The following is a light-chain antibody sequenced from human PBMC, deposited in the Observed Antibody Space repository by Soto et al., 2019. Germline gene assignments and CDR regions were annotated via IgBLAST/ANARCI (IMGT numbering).Light chain of an antibody. J-gene: IGKJ4*01. V-gene: IGKV3-15*01. CDR1: RSVSSN. CDR3: QQYNGWPLT. CDR2: GAS. Sequence: EIVMTQSPATLSLSPEERATLSCRASRSVSSNLAWYQQKPGQAPRLLIYGASTRATGIPARFSGSGSGTEFTLIISSLQSEDFAVYSCQQYNGWPLTFGGGTKVEIK.